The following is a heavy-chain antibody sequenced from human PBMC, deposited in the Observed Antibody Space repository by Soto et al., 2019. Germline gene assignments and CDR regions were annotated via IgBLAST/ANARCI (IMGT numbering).Heavy chain of an antibody. J-gene: IGHJ4*02. CDR2: IIPIFGTA. CDR1: GGTFSSYA. CDR3: ARAACTNGVCYHFDY. V-gene: IGHV1-69*13. D-gene: IGHD2-8*01. Sequence: SVKVSCKASGGTFSSYAISWVRQAPGQGLEWMGGIIPIFGTANYAQKFQGRVTITADESTSTAYIELSSLRSEDTAVYYCARAACTNGVCYHFDYWGQGTLVTVSS.